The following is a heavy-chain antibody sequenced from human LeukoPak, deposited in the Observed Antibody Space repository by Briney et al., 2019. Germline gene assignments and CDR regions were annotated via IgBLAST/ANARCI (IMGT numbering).Heavy chain of an antibody. CDR1: GFTVSSYY. CDR3: ANGYCTNGVCYPYYYYYMDV. V-gene: IGHV3-66*02. D-gene: IGHD2-8*01. J-gene: IGHJ6*03. Sequence: PGGSLRLSCVASGFTVSSYYVSWVRQAPGKGLEWVSVIYSGGSTYYADSVEGRFTVSRDNSKNTLYLQMNSLRAEDTAVYYCANGYCTNGVCYPYYYYYMDVWGKGTTVTVSS. CDR2: IYSGGST.